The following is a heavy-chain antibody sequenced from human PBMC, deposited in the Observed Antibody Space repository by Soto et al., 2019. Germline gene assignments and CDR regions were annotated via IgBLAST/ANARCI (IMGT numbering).Heavy chain of an antibody. CDR3: ARSVDGGSCSQPFDY. D-gene: IGHD2-15*01. Sequence: QVQLVQSGAEVKKPGSSVKVSCKASGGTFSSYAISWVRQAPGQGLEWMGGIIPIFGTANYAQKFQGRVTITADESTSTAYMELSNLRSEDTAVYYCARSVDGGSCSQPFDYWGPGTLVTVSS. CDR2: IIPIFGTA. CDR1: GGTFSSYA. V-gene: IGHV1-69*12. J-gene: IGHJ4*02.